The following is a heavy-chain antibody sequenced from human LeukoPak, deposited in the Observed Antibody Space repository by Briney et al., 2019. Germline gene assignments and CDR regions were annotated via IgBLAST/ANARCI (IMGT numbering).Heavy chain of an antibody. V-gene: IGHV4-61*02. CDR2: IYTSGST. CDR3: ARGYYGSGPGSAFDI. CDR1: GGSISSGSYC. D-gene: IGHD3-10*01. J-gene: IGHJ3*02. Sequence: PSETLSLTCTVSGGSISSGSYCWSWIRQPAGKGLEWIGRIYTSGSTNYNPSLKSRVTISVDRSKNQFSLKLSSVTAADTAVYYCARGYYGSGPGSAFDIWGQGTMVTVSS.